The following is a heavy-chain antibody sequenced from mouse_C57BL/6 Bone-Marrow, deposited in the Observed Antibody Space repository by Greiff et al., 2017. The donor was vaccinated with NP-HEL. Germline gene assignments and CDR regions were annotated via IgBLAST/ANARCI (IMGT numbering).Heavy chain of an antibody. D-gene: IGHD2-3*01. CDR2: INPSSGYT. J-gene: IGHJ2*01. CDR3: ARSPLIYDGYYALDY. V-gene: IGHV1-7*01. CDR1: GYTFPSYW. Sequence: QVQLQQSGADLAKPGASVKLSCKASGYTFPSYWMHWVKQRPGQGLEWIGYINPSSGYTKYNQKFKDKATLTADKSSSTAYMQLSSLTYEDSAVYYCARSPLIYDGYYALDYWGQGTTLTVSS.